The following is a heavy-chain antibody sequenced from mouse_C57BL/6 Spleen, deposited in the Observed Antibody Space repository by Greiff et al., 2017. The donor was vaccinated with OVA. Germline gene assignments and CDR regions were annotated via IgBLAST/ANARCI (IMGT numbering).Heavy chain of an antibody. CDR1: GYSITSGYY. CDR3: IYYDYGYAMDY. Sequence: EVQLQQSGPGLVKPSQSLSLTCSVSGYSITSGYYWNWIRQLPGNNLEWMGYISYDGSNNYNPSFKNRISITRDTSKNTVFLKMNSVTTEYTATYYVIYYDYGYAMDYWGQGTSVTVSS. V-gene: IGHV3-6*01. J-gene: IGHJ4*01. CDR2: ISYDGSN. D-gene: IGHD2-4*01.